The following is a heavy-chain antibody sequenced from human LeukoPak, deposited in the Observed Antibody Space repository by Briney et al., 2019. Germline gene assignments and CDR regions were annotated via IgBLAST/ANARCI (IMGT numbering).Heavy chain of an antibody. Sequence: ASVKVSCKASGYTFTGYYMHWVRQAPGQGLEWMGWINPNSDGTNYAQKFQGRVTMTRDTSISTAYMELSRLRSDDTAVYYCTFYGSGSAVDYWGQGTLVTVSS. CDR3: TFYGSGSAVDY. D-gene: IGHD3-10*01. CDR1: GYTFTGYY. CDR2: INPNSDGT. V-gene: IGHV1-2*02. J-gene: IGHJ4*02.